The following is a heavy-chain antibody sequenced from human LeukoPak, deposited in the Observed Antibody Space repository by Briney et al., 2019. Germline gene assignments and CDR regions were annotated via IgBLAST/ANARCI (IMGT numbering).Heavy chain of an antibody. CDR2: IYYSGST. CDR1: GGSISTYQ. Sequence: SETLSLTCTVSGGSISTYQWSWIRQPPGQGLEWIGYIYYSGSTNYNPSLKSRVTISVDTSKNQFSLRLSSVTAADTAVYYCARGRKFYPDYWGQGTLVTVSS. V-gene: IGHV4-59*01. CDR3: ARGRKFYPDY. D-gene: IGHD3-16*02. J-gene: IGHJ4*02.